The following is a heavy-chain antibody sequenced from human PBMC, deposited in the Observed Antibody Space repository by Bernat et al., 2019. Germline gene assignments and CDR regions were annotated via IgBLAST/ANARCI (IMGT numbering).Heavy chain of an antibody. V-gene: IGHV3-11*06. D-gene: IGHD3-10*01. J-gene: IGHJ3*01. CDR2: ITGSSYT. Sequence: QVQLVESGGGVVQPGRSLRLSCAASGFTFSDYYMSWIRQAPGKGLEWVSYITGSSYTNYADSVKGRFTISRDNAENSLFLLMNSLRAEDTAVYYCARGRLPTAGIDAFGFWGQGTMVTVSS. CDR3: ARGRLPTAGIDAFGF. CDR1: GFTFSDYY.